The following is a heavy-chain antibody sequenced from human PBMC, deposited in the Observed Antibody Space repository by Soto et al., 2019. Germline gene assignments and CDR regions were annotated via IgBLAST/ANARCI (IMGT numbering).Heavy chain of an antibody. CDR3: ASSQDPSGHGFFDY. D-gene: IGHD6-19*01. Sequence: PGGSLRLSCAASGFTFDDYGMSWVRQAPGKGLEWVSGINWNGGSTGYADSVKGRFTISRDNAKNSLYLQMNSLRAEDTALYYCASSQDPSGHGFFDYWGQGTLVTVSS. J-gene: IGHJ4*02. V-gene: IGHV3-20*04. CDR1: GFTFDDYG. CDR2: INWNGGST.